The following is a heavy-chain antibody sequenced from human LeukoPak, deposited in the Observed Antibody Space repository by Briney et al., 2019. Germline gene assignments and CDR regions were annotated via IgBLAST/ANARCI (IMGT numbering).Heavy chain of an antibody. D-gene: IGHD3-10*01. CDR3: ASAVIKAEAFDI. J-gene: IGHJ3*02. CDR2: IIPILGIA. CDR1: GGTFSSYT. V-gene: IGHV1-69*02. Sequence: SVQVSCKASGGTFSSYTISWVRQAPGQGLEWMGRIIPILGIANYAQKFQGRVTITADKSTSTAYMELSSLRSEDTAVYYCASAVIKAEAFDIWGQGTMVTVSS.